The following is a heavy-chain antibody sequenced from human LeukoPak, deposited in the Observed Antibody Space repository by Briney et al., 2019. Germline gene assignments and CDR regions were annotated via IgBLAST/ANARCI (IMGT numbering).Heavy chain of an antibody. V-gene: IGHV4-61*02. CDR3: ARYREGYNYVPHALDM. J-gene: IGHJ3*02. CDR2: IYARGYT. Sequence: SQTLSLTCIVSGASVGSNDYFWNWIRQPAGKGLEWIGRIYARGYTQSNPSLKSRVTMSLARFKNQFSLNMNSVTAADSAVYFCARYREGYNYVPHALDMWGQGTVVSVS. D-gene: IGHD5-24*01. CDR1: GASVGSNDYF.